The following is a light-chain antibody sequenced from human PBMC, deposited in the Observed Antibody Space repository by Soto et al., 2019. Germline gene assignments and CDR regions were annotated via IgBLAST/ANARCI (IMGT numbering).Light chain of an antibody. J-gene: IGLJ1*01. V-gene: IGLV2-23*02. Sequence: QSVLTQPASVSGSPGQSITISCTGTSSDVGTFNLVSWYQQHPGKAPKLLIFEVSNRPSGVSIRFSGSKSGNTASLTISGLQAEDEADYYCSSYSAASASYVFATGTKVTVL. CDR1: SSDVGTFNL. CDR3: SSYSAASASYV. CDR2: EVS.